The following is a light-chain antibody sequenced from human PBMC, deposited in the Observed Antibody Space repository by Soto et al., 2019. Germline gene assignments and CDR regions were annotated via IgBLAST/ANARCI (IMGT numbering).Light chain of an antibody. CDR3: QQFDSSPYT. Sequence: EIVLTQSPGTLSLSPGERATLSCRASQSISSSYLAWYQQKPGQAPRLLIYGASSRATGIPDRFSGSGSGTDFTLTVSRLEPEDFAVYYCQQFDSSPYTFRQGTKLEIQ. CDR2: GAS. CDR1: QSISSSY. V-gene: IGKV3-20*01. J-gene: IGKJ2*01.